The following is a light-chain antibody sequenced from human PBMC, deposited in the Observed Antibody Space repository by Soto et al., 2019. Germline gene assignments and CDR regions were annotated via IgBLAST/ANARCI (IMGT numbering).Light chain of an antibody. V-gene: IGLV1-47*01. CDR2: RAD. Sequence: QSVLTQSPSASGTPGQRVTISCSGSSANIGSNYVYWYQQFPGTAPRLPIYRADQRPSGVPDRFSGSKSGTSASLAISGLRSEDEAAYYCTAWDDTVNGLVFGGGTKLTVL. CDR3: TAWDDTVNGLV. J-gene: IGLJ2*01. CDR1: SANIGSNY.